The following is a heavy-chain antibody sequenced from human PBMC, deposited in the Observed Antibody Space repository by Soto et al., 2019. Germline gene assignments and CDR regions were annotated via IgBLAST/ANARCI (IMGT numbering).Heavy chain of an antibody. CDR1: GGSFSGYY. J-gene: IGHJ4*02. CDR2: INHSGST. CDR3: ATRGYDSSGYYAFDY. V-gene: IGHV4-34*01. D-gene: IGHD3-22*01. Sequence: SETLSLTCAVYGGSFSGYYWSWIRQPPGKGLEWIGEINHSGSTNYNPSLKSRVTISVDMSKNQFSLKLSSVTAADTAVYYCATRGYDSSGYYAFDYWGQGTLVTVSS.